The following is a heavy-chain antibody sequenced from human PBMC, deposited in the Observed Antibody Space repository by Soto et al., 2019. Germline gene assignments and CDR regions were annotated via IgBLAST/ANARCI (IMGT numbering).Heavy chain of an antibody. J-gene: IGHJ4*02. CDR1: GYTFTDYG. CDR3: ARDYYANSGYFDY. Sequence: ASVKVSCKASGYTFTDYGISWLRQAPGQGLEWMGWISARNGDTDYAQKFQGRLTMTTDSSTTTAYMELRSLRSDDTAVYYRARDYYANSGYFDYWGQGTLVTVSS. V-gene: IGHV1-18*01. CDR2: ISARNGDT. D-gene: IGHD3-22*01.